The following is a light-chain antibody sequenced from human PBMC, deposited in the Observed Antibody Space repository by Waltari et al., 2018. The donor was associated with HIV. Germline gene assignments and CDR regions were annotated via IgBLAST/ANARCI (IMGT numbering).Light chain of an antibody. CDR2: GAS. CDR3: QHFDTSLPKYT. Sequence: EFVLTQSPGTLSLSPGERATLSCRASQSVSSSYLAWYQQRPGQAPRLLIYGASSGAAGIPDRFTGSGSGTDFPLTISRLEPEDLAVYYCQHFDTSLPKYTFGQGTKLEIK. J-gene: IGKJ2*01. CDR1: QSVSSSY. V-gene: IGKV3-20*01.